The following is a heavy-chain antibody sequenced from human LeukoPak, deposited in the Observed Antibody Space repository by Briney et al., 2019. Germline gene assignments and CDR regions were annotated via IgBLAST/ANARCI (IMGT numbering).Heavy chain of an antibody. CDR1: GFTFSSYE. D-gene: IGHD3-9*01. Sequence: GGSLRLSCAASGFTFSSYEMNWVRQAPGKGLEWVSYISSSGSTIYYADSVKGRFTISRDNAKNSLYLQMNSLRAEDTAVYYCARAPGGGIDWLLVPDYYYYMDVWGKGTTVTISS. CDR2: ISSSGSTI. CDR3: ARAPGGGIDWLLVPDYYYYMDV. V-gene: IGHV3-48*03. J-gene: IGHJ6*03.